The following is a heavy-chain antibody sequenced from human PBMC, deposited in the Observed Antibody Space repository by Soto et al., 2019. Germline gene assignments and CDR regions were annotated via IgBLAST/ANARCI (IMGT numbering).Heavy chain of an antibody. D-gene: IGHD4-17*01. CDR2: IYHSGST. CDR3: AREAYGDAH. J-gene: IGHJ4*02. CDR1: GGSISSGGYS. Sequence: PSETLDLTCAVSGGSISSGGYSWSWIRQPPGKGLEWIGYIYHSGSTYYNPSLKSRVTISVDRSKNQFSLKLSSVTAADTAVYYCAREAYGDAHWGQGTLVTVSS. V-gene: IGHV4-30-2*01.